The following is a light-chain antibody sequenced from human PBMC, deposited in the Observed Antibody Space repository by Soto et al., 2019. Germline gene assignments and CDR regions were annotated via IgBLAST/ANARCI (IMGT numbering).Light chain of an antibody. V-gene: IGKV3-11*01. CDR1: HSIGPY. CDR3: QQRADWPLT. CDR2: DVS. J-gene: IGKJ4*01. Sequence: EIVLTQSPATVSLSPGERATLSCRTSHSIGPYLAWYQQKPGQAPRLLIYDVSIRATGIPARFSGSGSGTDFTLTVSSLEPADVAVYYCQQRADWPLTFGGGTKGEIK.